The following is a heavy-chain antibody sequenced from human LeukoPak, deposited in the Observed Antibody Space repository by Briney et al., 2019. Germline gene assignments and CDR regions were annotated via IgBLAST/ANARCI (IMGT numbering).Heavy chain of an antibody. CDR2: INPSGGST. CDR1: GYTFTSYY. CDR3: ARSDEEVVPAAIIAVAASDAFDI. D-gene: IGHD2-2*02. J-gene: IGHJ3*02. V-gene: IGHV1-46*03. Sequence: ASVKVSCKASGYTFTSYYMHWVRQAPGQGLEWMGIINPSGGSTSYAQKFKGRVTMTRDTSTSTVYMELSSLRSEDTAVYYCARSDEEVVPAAIIAVAASDAFDIWGQGTMVTVSS.